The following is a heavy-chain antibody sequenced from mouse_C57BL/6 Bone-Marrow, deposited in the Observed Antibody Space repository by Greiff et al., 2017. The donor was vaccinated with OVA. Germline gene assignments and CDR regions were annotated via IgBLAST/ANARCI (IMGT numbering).Heavy chain of an antibody. J-gene: IGHJ3*01. D-gene: IGHD2-1*01. Sequence: EVQRVESGPGLVKPSQSLSLTCSVTGYSITSGYYWNWIRQFPGNKLEWRGYISYDGSNNYNPSLKNRISITRDTSKNQFFLKLNSVTTEDTATYYCAREDGIYYGNYKFAYWGQGTLVTVSA. CDR3: AREDGIYYGNYKFAY. V-gene: IGHV3-6*01. CDR1: GYSITSGYY. CDR2: ISYDGSN.